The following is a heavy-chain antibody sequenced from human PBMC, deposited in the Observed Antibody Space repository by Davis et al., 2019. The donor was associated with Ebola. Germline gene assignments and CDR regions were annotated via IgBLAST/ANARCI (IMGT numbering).Heavy chain of an antibody. J-gene: IGHJ4*02. V-gene: IGHV3-23*01. Sequence: PGGSLRLSCAASGFSFGSHTMTWFRQAPGKGLEWVSAIIFSGGSTSYTDSVKGRFTISRDNSTSTLYLQMNSLRAEDTALYYCARGIIGTYGVDYWGQGTLVTVSS. CDR1: GFSFGSHT. CDR2: IIFSGGST. D-gene: IGHD4-17*01. CDR3: ARGIIGTYGVDY.